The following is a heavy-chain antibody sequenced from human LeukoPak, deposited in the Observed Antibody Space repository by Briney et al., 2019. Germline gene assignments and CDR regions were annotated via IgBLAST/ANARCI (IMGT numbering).Heavy chain of an antibody. D-gene: IGHD6-6*01. J-gene: IGHJ4*02. CDR1: GFTFSSYS. V-gene: IGHV3-21*01. Sequence: KPGGSLRLSCAASGFTFSSYSMNWVRQAPGKGLEWVSSISSSSNYIYYADSVKGRFPISRDNAKNSLYLQMNSLRAEDTAAYYCARGGLDLSSSDYWGQGTLVTVSS. CDR2: ISSSSNYI. CDR3: ARGGLDLSSSDY.